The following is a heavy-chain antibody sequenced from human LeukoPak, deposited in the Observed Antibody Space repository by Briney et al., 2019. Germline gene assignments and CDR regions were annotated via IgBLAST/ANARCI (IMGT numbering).Heavy chain of an antibody. CDR2: ISSSSSYI. J-gene: IGHJ4*02. V-gene: IGHV3-21*01. Sequence: GGALELSCAASGFPFSRQSMNLVRQAPGKGPGWVSSISSSSSYIYYADSVKGRFTISRDNAKNSLYLQMNSLRAEDTAVYYCARDEFQMATISAAYWGQGTLVTVSS. D-gene: IGHD5-12*01. CDR3: ARDEFQMATISAAY. CDR1: GFPFSRQS.